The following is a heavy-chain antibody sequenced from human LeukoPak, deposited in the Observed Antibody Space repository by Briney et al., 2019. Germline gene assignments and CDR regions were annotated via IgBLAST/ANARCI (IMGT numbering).Heavy chain of an antibody. Sequence: GESLKISCKGSGYSFTSYWIGWVRQMPGKGLDWMGIIYPGDSDTRYSPSFQGQATISADKSISTAYLQWSSLKASDTAMYYCARRDHCSGYLGDAFDIGGQGTMVTVSS. CDR2: IYPGDSDT. J-gene: IGHJ3*02. CDR1: GYSFTSYW. D-gene: IGHD3-22*01. V-gene: IGHV5-51*01. CDR3: ARRDHCSGYLGDAFDI.